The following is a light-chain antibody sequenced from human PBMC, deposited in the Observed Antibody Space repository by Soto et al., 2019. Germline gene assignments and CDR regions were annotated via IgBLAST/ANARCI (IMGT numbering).Light chain of an antibody. CDR1: HVISTY. J-gene: IGKJ2*01. V-gene: IGKV1-13*02. CDR3: QQYNTYRYT. CDR2: GAS. Sequence: AIQLTQSPSSLSASVGDRVTITCRASHVISTYFAWYQQKPGKAPQLLIHGASTLQSGVPSRFSGSASGTDFTLTISSLQPDDFATYYCQQYNTYRYTFGQGTKLEI.